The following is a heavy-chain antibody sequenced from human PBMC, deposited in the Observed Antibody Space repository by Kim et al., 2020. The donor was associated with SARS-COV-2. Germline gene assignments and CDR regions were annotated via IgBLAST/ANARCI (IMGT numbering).Heavy chain of an antibody. Sequence: KASADSVKGRFTISRDNAKNSLYLQMNSLRPGDPAFYYCAKLSSSWYEGDYWGQGTVVTVSS. CDR2: K. CDR3: AKLSSSWYEGDY. D-gene: IGHD6-13*01. J-gene: IGHJ4*02. V-gene: IGHV3-9*01.